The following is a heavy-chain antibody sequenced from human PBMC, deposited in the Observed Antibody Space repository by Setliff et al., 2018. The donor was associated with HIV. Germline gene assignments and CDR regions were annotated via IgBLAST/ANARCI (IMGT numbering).Heavy chain of an antibody. CDR3: ARNHRPAEPLGYHYYRDV. Sequence: GGSLRLSCAASGFTFISYSMNWVRQAPGKGLEWVSSISSSGSYIYYADSVKGRFTISRDNAKNSVYLQMNSLRAEDTAVYYCARNHRPAEPLGYHYYRDVGGKVITFT. V-gene: IGHV3-21*01. J-gene: IGHJ6*03. D-gene: IGHD2-2*01. CDR1: GFTFISYS. CDR2: ISSSGSYI.